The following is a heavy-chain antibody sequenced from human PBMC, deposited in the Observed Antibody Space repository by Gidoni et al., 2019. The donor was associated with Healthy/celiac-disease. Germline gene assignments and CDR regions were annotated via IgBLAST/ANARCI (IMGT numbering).Heavy chain of an antibody. D-gene: IGHD1-20*01. Sequence: QVQLVQSGAEVKKPGSSVKVSCKASGGTFSSYAISWVRQAPGQGLEWMGGIIPSFGTANYAQKCQGRVTITADKSTSTAYMELSSLRSEDTAVYYCARAPHNWNRDYYYGMDVWGQGTTVTVSS. CDR2: IIPSFGTA. J-gene: IGHJ6*02. CDR3: ARAPHNWNRDYYYGMDV. CDR1: GGTFSSYA. V-gene: IGHV1-69*06.